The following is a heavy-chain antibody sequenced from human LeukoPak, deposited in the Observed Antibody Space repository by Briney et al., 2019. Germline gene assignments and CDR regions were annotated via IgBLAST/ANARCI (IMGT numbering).Heavy chain of an antibody. CDR3: ARDSLWFGSGMDV. J-gene: IGHJ6*04. V-gene: IGHV4-59*01. CDR1: GGSISSYY. D-gene: IGHD3-10*01. Sequence: SETLSLTCTVSGGSISSYYWSWIRQPPGKGLEWTGYIYYSGSTNYNPSLKSRVTISVDTSKNQFSLKLSPVTAADTAVYYCARDSLWFGSGMDVWGKGTTVTVSS. CDR2: IYYSGST.